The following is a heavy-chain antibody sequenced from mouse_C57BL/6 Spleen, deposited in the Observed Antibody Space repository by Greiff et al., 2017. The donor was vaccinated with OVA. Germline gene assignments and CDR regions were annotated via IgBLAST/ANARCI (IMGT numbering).Heavy chain of an antibody. D-gene: IGHD2-5*01. CDR2: ISSGSSTI. CDR1: GFTFSDYG. J-gene: IGHJ2*01. CDR3: ARGNSNYAYFDY. V-gene: IGHV5-17*01. Sequence: DVKLVESGGGLVKPGGSLKLSCAASGFTFSDYGMHWVRQAPEKGLEWVAYISSGSSTIYYADTVKGRFTISRDNAKNTLFLQMTSLRSEDTAMYYCARGNSNYAYFDYWGQGTTLTVSS.